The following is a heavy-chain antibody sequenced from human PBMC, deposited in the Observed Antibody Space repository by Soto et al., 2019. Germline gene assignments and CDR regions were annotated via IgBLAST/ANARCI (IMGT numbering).Heavy chain of an antibody. D-gene: IGHD3-3*01. J-gene: IGHJ5*02. V-gene: IGHV1-2*02. CDR1: GYTFTGFH. CDR2: INPNSGCT. Sequence: VASVKVSCKAAGYTFTGFHIHWVRQAPGQGLEWMGWINPNSGCTSYAQRFQDRVTMTRDTSIRTAYMELSRLTSDDTAVYYCARDDFDFWGGYLMPEKKFDPWGQGTLVTVSS. CDR3: ARDDFDFWGGYLMPEKKFDP.